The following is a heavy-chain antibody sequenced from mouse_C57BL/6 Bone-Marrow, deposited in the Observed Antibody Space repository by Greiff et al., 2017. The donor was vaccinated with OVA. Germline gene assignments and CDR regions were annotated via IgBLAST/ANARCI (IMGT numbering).Heavy chain of an antibody. CDR2: FSNLAYSI. CDR3: ARRGEYYGSSYDYYAMDD. V-gene: IGHV5-15*04. CDR1: GFTFSDYG. J-gene: IGHJ4*01. Sequence: EVQLVESGGGLVQPGGSLNLSCAASGFTFSDYGLAWVRQAPRKGPEWVAFFSNLAYSIYYADTVTGRFTISRENAKNTLYLEMSSLRSEDTAMYYCARRGEYYGSSYDYYAMDDWGQGTSVTVSS. D-gene: IGHD1-1*01.